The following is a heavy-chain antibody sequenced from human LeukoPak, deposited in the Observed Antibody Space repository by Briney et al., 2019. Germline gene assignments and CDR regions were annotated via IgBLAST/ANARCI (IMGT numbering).Heavy chain of an antibody. V-gene: IGHV4-39*07. CDR3: ARDIAAAAFDY. J-gene: IGHJ4*02. Sequence: SETLSLTCTVSGGSISSSSYYWGWIRQPPGKGLEWIGGIYYSGSTYYNPSLKSRVTISVDTSKNQFSLKLSSVTAADTAVYYCARDIAAAAFDYWGQGTLVTVSS. CDR1: GGSISSSSYY. D-gene: IGHD6-13*01. CDR2: IYYSGST.